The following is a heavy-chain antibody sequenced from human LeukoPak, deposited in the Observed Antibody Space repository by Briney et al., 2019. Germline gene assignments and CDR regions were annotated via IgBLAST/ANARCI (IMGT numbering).Heavy chain of an antibody. J-gene: IGHJ4*02. CDR1: GYTFTSYG. V-gene: IGHV1-18*01. Sequence: ASVKVSCKASGYTFTSYGISWVRQAPGQGLEWMGWISAYNGNTNYAQKLQGRVTMTTDTSTSTAYMELRSLRSDETAVYYCARGYCSGGSCFHFDYWGQGTLVTVSS. CDR3: ARGYCSGGSCFHFDY. CDR2: ISAYNGNT. D-gene: IGHD2-15*01.